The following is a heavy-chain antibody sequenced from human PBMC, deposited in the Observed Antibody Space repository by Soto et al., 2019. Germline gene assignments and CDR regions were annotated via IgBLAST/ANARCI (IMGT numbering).Heavy chain of an antibody. J-gene: IGHJ5*02. CDR1: GGSVSSGSYH. D-gene: IGHD6-19*01. V-gene: IGHV4-61*01. Sequence: QVQLQESGPGLVKPSETLSLTCTVSGGSVSSGSYHWTWIRQPPGKGLEWIGYISYTGTTNYNPSLKSRVTISVDTSKNQFSLRLSSVTPADTALYYCAKLVAVAGTDDWFDPWGQGTLVTVSS. CDR2: ISYTGTT. CDR3: AKLVAVAGTDDWFDP.